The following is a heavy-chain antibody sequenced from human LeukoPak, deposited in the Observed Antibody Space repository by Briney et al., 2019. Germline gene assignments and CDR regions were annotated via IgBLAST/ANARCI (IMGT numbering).Heavy chain of an antibody. V-gene: IGHV3-53*01. Sequence: GGSLRLSCAASGFTVITNDMTWVRQAPGKGLEWVSVLYSDGNTKYADSVQGRFTISRDNSKNTLYLEMNSLSPDDTAVYYCARGVEPLAANTLAYWGQGTLVIVSS. CDR1: GFTVITND. CDR3: ARGVEPLAANTLAY. D-gene: IGHD1-14*01. J-gene: IGHJ4*02. CDR2: LYSDGNT.